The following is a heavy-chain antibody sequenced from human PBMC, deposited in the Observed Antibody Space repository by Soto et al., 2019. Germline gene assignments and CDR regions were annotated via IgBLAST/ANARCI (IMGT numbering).Heavy chain of an antibody. Sequence: PGGSLRLSCAASGFTFSSYAMHWVRQSPGKGLEWVAVISYDGSNKYYADSVKGRFTISRDNSKNTLYLQMNSLRAEDTAVYYCARDREYYDILTGSGYYYYYGMDVWGQGTTVTVSS. J-gene: IGHJ6*02. V-gene: IGHV3-30-3*01. D-gene: IGHD3-9*01. CDR2: ISYDGSNK. CDR3: ARDREYYDILTGSGYYYYYGMDV. CDR1: GFTFSSYA.